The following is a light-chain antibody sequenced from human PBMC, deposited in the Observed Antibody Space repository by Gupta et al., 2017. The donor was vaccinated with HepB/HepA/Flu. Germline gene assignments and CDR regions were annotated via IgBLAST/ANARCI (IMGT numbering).Light chain of an antibody. Sequence: EILMTQSPATLSVSPGERATLSCSASQSVNSNLAWYQYKPGQAPRLLIYGASTRATGFPARFSGSGSGTEFTLTISSLQSEDFAVYYCQQYNNWPRTFGQGTKVEIK. CDR3: QQYNNWPRT. CDR2: GAS. J-gene: IGKJ1*01. CDR1: QSVNSN. V-gene: IGKV3-15*01.